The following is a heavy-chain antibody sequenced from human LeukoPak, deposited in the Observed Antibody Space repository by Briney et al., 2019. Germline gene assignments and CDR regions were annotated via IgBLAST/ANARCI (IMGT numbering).Heavy chain of an antibody. D-gene: IGHD3-10*01. J-gene: IGHJ6*03. Sequence: SVKVSCKASGGTFSSYAISWVRQAPGQGLEWMGGIIPIFGTANYAQKVQGRVTISTDESTSTAYMELSSLRSEDTAVYYCASGHGSGSYYYYYYMDVWGKGTTVTVSS. CDR1: GGTFSSYA. CDR2: IIPIFGTA. V-gene: IGHV1-69*05. CDR3: ASGHGSGSYYYYYYMDV.